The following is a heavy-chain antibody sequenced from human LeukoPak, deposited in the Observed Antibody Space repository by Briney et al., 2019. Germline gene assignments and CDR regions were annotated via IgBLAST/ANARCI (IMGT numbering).Heavy chain of an antibody. V-gene: IGHV1-18*01. CDR2: ISAYNGNT. D-gene: IGHD3-9*01. Sequence: ASVKVSCKASDYSFTSYGISWVRQAPGQGLEWMGWISAYNGNTNYAQKLQGRVTMTTDTSTSTAYMELRSLRSDDTAVYYCARGLAVYDILTGYYTLIQFDYWGQGTLVTVSS. J-gene: IGHJ4*02. CDR1: DYSFTSYG. CDR3: ARGLAVYDILTGYYTLIQFDY.